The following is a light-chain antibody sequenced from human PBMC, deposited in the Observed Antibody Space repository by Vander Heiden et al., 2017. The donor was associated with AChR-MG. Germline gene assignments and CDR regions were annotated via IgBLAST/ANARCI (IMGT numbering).Light chain of an antibody. CDR3: QQSVSTPYT. V-gene: IGKV1-39*01. CDR2: AAF. Sequence: DLQMTQSPSSLSASVGVSVTITCRASQSNSTFLNWYQQKPGKAPKLLIHAAFTLQSGVPSRFSGRGSGTDFTLTISNLQPEDFTTYYWQQSVSTPYTFGQGTRLEIK. J-gene: IGKJ2*01. CDR1: QSNSTF.